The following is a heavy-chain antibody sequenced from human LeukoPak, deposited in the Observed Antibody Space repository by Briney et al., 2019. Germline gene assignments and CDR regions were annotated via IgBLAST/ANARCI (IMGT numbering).Heavy chain of an antibody. CDR2: IYYSGST. Sequence: PSETLSLTCAVYGGSFSSYYWGWIRQPPGKGLEWIGSIYYSGSTYYNPSLKSRVTISVDTSKNQFSLKLSSVTAADTAVYYCARRRDGYNQGYFDYWGQGTLVTVSS. J-gene: IGHJ4*02. CDR1: GGSFSSYY. V-gene: IGHV4-39*01. D-gene: IGHD5-24*01. CDR3: ARRRDGYNQGYFDY.